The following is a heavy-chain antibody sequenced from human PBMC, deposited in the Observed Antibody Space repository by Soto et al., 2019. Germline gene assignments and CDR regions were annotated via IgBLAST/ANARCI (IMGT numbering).Heavy chain of an antibody. CDR3: ARHGSGSTTLDS. CDR2: IYYSGST. CDR1: GNTIRTYY. D-gene: IGHD1-26*01. Sequence: SGALSLTCAVSGNTIRTYYVRWMRQPPGKRLEWIGYIYYSGSTNQNPSLNSRVTMSVDTSKKQVSLKLTSVTAADTAVYYCARHGSGSTTLDSWGQGTMVTVSS. V-gene: IGHV4-59*08. J-gene: IGHJ3*02.